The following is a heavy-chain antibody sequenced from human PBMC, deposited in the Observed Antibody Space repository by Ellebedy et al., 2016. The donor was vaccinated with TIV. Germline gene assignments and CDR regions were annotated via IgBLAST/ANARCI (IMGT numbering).Heavy chain of an antibody. CDR2: IGSDVTSQ. CDR3: AREMLGGGYSFVTDH. Sequence: GESLKISCEASGFTPSNYGIHWVRQAPSKGLEWVAVIGSDVTSQYYAASVKGRFTISRDDSKNTLYLEVNSLRVEETAVYYCAREMLGGGYSFVTDHWGQGTLVTVSS. J-gene: IGHJ4*02. CDR1: GFTPSNYG. D-gene: IGHD5-18*01. V-gene: IGHV3-33*01.